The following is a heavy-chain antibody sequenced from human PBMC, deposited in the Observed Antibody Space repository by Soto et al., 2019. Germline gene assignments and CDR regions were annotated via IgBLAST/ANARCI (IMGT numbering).Heavy chain of an antibody. V-gene: IGHV4-30-2*02. Sequence: SETLSLTCAVSGGSISSGGYSWSWIRQPPGKGLEWIGYIYHSGSTYYNPSLKSRVTISVDRSKNQFSLKLNSVTAADTAVYYCARMSLYDSSGYPLDYWGQGTLVTVSS. CDR2: IYHSGST. D-gene: IGHD3-22*01. J-gene: IGHJ4*02. CDR3: ARMSLYDSSGYPLDY. CDR1: GGSISSGGYS.